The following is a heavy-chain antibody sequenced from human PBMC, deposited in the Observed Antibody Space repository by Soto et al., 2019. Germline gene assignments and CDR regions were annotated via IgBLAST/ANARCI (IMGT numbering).Heavy chain of an antibody. CDR3: ARARGVVVAATTLVPDWFDP. Sequence: ASVKVSCKASGYTFTSYAMHWVRQAPGQRREWMGWINAGNGNTKYSQKFQGRVTITRDTSASTAYMELSSLRSEDTAVYYCARARGVVVAATTLVPDWFDPWGQGTLVTVSS. D-gene: IGHD2-15*01. CDR1: GYTFTSYA. J-gene: IGHJ5*02. CDR2: INAGNGNT. V-gene: IGHV1-3*01.